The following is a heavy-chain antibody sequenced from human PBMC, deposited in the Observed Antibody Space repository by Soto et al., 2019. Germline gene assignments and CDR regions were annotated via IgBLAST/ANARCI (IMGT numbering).Heavy chain of an antibody. D-gene: IGHD4-17*01. Sequence: SLKISCKGSGYSFTSCWISWVRQMPGKGLEWMGRIDPSDSYTNYSPSFQGHVTISADKSISTAYLQWSSLKASDTAMYYCARLCGDYVDYYYGMDVWGQGTTVTVSS. CDR2: IDPSDSYT. J-gene: IGHJ6*02. CDR1: GYSFTSCW. CDR3: ARLCGDYVDYYYGMDV. V-gene: IGHV5-10-1*01.